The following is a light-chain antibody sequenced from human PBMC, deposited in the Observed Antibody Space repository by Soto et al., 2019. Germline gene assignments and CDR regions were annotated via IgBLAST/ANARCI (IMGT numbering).Light chain of an antibody. CDR1: QSISNW. CDR3: QQYNNCWT. V-gene: IGKV1-5*03. CDR2: KAS. J-gene: IGKJ1*01. Sequence: DIQMTQSPSTLSASIGDRVTITCRASQSISNWLAWYQQKPGKAPKLLIYKASSLESGVPSRFSGSGSGTEFTLTISSLQPDDFATYYCQQYNNCWTFGQGTKVEIK.